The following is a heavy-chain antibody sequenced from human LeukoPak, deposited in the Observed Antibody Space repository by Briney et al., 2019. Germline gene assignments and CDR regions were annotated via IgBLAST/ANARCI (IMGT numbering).Heavy chain of an antibody. J-gene: IGHJ4*02. V-gene: IGHV3-23*01. D-gene: IGHD6-19*01. CDR3: AKDQTYSSGSFY. CDR2: ISGSGGST. Sequence: GGSLRLSCAASGFAFNTYSMSWVRQAPGKGLEWVSTISGSGGSTYDADSVQGRFTISRDNSKNTLYLQLNSLRAEDTAVYYCAKDQTYSSGSFYWGQGTLVTVSS. CDR1: GFAFNTYS.